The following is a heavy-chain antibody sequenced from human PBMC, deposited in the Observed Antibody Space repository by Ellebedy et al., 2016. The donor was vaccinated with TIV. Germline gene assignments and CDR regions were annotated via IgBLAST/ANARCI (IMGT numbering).Heavy chain of an antibody. D-gene: IGHD5-18*01. CDR3: ARDLTAMVTITY. V-gene: IGHV1-18*04. Sequence: AASVKVSCKASGYTFTGYYMHWVRQAPGQGLEWLGWISPYDDNTNYAQEFQGRVTMTTDTSTNTAYMELSSLRSDDTAVYYCARDLTAMVTITYWGQGTLVTVSS. CDR2: ISPYDDNT. CDR1: GYTFTGYY. J-gene: IGHJ4*02.